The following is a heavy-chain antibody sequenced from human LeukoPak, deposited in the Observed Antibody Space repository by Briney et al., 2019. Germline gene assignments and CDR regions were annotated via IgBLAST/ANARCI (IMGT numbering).Heavy chain of an antibody. D-gene: IGHD3-3*01. CDR2: ISSSSSTI. Sequence: PGGSLRLSCAASGFTFSSYSMNWVRQAPGKGLEWVSYISSSSSTIYYADSVKGRFTISRDNAKNSLYLQMNSLRDEDTAVYYCARDSQNYDFWSGYLKKYYYYGMDVWGQGTTVTVSS. J-gene: IGHJ6*02. V-gene: IGHV3-48*02. CDR1: GFTFSSYS. CDR3: ARDSQNYDFWSGYLKKYYYYGMDV.